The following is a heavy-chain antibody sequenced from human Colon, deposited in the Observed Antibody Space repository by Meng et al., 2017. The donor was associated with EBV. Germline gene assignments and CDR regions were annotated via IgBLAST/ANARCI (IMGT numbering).Heavy chain of an antibody. D-gene: IGHD2-2*01. V-gene: IGHV4-4*02. CDR1: NGSISSSNF. CDR3: ARGELLWDY. Sequence: QVHLEESGPGLVKPSXXLSLTCAVSNGSISSSNFWTWVRQPPGKGLEWIGEIYHSGSTKYNPSLKSRVTISADTSKNQFSLKLSSVTAADTAVYFCARGELLWDYWGQGTLVTVSS. J-gene: IGHJ4*02. CDR2: IYHSGST.